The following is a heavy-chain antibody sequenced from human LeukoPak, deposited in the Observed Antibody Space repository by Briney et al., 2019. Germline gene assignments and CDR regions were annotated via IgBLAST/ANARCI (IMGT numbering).Heavy chain of an antibody. D-gene: IGHD3-3*01. CDR3: ARGGYDFWSGYYMSDY. J-gene: IGHJ4*02. CDR2: ISAYNGNT. V-gene: IGHV1-18*01. CDR1: GYTFTSYG. Sequence: ASVKVSCKASGYTFTSYGISWVRQAPGQGLEWMGWISAYNGNTNYAQKLQGRVTMTTDTSTSTAYMELRSLRSDDTAVYYCARGGYDFWSGYYMSDYWGQGTLVTVSS.